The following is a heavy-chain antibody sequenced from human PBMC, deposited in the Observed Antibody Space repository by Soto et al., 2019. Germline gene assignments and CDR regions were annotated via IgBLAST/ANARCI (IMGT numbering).Heavy chain of an antibody. Sequence: GASVKVSCKASGYTFTSYYMHWVRQAPGQGLEWMGIINPSGGSTSYAQKFQGRVTMTRDTSTSTVYMELSSLRSEDTAVYYCARVGTTSSPPGYYFDYWGQGTLVTVSS. J-gene: IGHJ4*02. CDR1: GYTFTSYY. V-gene: IGHV1-46*03. CDR2: INPSGGST. CDR3: ARVGTTSSPPGYYFDY. D-gene: IGHD4-17*01.